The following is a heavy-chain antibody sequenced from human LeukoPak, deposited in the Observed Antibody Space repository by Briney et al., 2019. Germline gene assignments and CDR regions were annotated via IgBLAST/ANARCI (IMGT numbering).Heavy chain of an antibody. V-gene: IGHV4-4*07. Sequence: SETLSLTCTVSGGSTSTYYRSWIRQPAGKGLEWIGRIYTSGSTNYNPSRKSRVTMSVDTSKNQFSLKLSSVTAADTAVYYCARDKVAGTFDYWGQGTLVTVSS. J-gene: IGHJ4*02. D-gene: IGHD6-19*01. CDR3: ARDKVAGTFDY. CDR1: GGSTSTYY. CDR2: IYTSGST.